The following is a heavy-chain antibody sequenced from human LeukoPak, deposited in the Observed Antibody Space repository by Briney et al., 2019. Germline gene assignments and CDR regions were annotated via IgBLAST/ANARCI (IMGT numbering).Heavy chain of an antibody. V-gene: IGHV4-59*01. CDR3: ARGGGYSYGSDAFDI. D-gene: IGHD5-18*01. J-gene: IGHJ3*02. Sequence: SETLSLTCTVSGGSISSYYWSWIRQPPGKGLEWIGYIYYSGSTNYNPSLKSRVTISVDTSKNQFSLKLSSVTAADTAVYYCARGGGYSYGSDAFDIWGQGTMVTVSS. CDR2: IYYSGST. CDR1: GGSISSYY.